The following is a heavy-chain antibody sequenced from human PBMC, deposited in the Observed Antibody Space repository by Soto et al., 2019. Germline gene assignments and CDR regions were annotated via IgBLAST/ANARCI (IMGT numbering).Heavy chain of an antibody. V-gene: IGHV1-8*01. J-gene: IGHJ4*02. Sequence: ASVKVSCKASGYTFTSYDINWVRQATGQGLEWMGWMNPNSGNTGYAQKFQGRVTMTRNTSISTAYMELSSLRSEDTAVYYCAWVGGYDSEFDYWGQGTLVTVSS. CDR3: AWVGGYDSEFDY. CDR1: GYTFTSYD. D-gene: IGHD5-12*01. CDR2: MNPNSGNT.